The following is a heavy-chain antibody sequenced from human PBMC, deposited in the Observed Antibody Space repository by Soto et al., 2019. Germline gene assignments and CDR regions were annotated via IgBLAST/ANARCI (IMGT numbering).Heavy chain of an antibody. V-gene: IGHV3-21*01. CDR1: GFTFSSYS. CDR3: ARDHCSGGSCYPFNFDY. Sequence: VQLVESGGGLVQPGGSLRLSCAASGFTFSSYSMNWVRQAPGKGLEWVSSISSSSSYIYYADSVKGRFTISRDNAKNSLYLQMNSLRAEDTAVYYCARDHCSGGSCYPFNFDYWGQGTLVTVSS. D-gene: IGHD2-15*01. J-gene: IGHJ4*02. CDR2: ISSSSSYI.